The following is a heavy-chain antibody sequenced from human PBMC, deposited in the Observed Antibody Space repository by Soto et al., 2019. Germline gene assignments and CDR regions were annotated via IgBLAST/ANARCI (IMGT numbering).Heavy chain of an antibody. CDR2: IIPIFGTA. D-gene: IGHD2-8*01. J-gene: IGHJ6*02. CDR1: GGTFSSYA. CDR3: ATELSNAYPYYYYGMDV. V-gene: IGHV1-69*13. Sequence: SVKVSCKASGGTFSSYAISWVRQAPGQGLEWMGGIIPIFGTANYAQKFQGRVTITADESTSTAYMELSSLRSEDTAVYYCATELSNAYPYYYYGMDVWGQGTTVNVSS.